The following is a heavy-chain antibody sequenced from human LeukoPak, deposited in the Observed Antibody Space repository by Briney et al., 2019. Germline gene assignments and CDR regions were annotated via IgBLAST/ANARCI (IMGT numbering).Heavy chain of an antibody. Sequence: SETLSLTCAVYGGSFSGYYWSWIRQPPGKGLEWIGYIYYSGSTNYNPSLKSRVTISADTSKNQFSLKLSSVTAADTAVYYCARVVMHVDTAMVYYFDYWGQGTLVTVSS. V-gene: IGHV4-59*01. CDR3: ARVVMHVDTAMVYYFDY. J-gene: IGHJ4*02. D-gene: IGHD5-18*01. CDR1: GGSFSGYY. CDR2: IYYSGST.